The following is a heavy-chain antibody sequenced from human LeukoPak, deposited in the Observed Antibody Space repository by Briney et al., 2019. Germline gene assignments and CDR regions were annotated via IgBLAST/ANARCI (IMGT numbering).Heavy chain of an antibody. D-gene: IGHD6-13*01. CDR1: GFNFSNYL. J-gene: IGHJ5*02. V-gene: IGHV3-74*01. CDR2: INSDGSST. Sequence: PGGSLRLSCAASGFNFSNYLMHWVRQAPGKGLVWVSRINSDGSSTTYADSVKGRSTISRDNAKNTLYLQMNNLRVEDTAVYYCARGLIAAAGDRPWFDPWGQGTLVTISS. CDR3: ARGLIAAAGDRPWFDP.